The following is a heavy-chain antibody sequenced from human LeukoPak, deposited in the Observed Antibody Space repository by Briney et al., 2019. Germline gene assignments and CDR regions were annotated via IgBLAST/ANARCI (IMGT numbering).Heavy chain of an antibody. Sequence: QSGGSLRLSCAASGFTFSSYAMHWVRQAPGKGLEWVTIISYDGNNKYYADSVKGRFTISRDNSKNTLFLQMNSLRTEDTAMYYCARDRDQRTTWHAFDIWGQGTMVTVSS. V-gene: IGHV3-30*01. CDR3: ARDRDQRTTWHAFDI. J-gene: IGHJ3*02. CDR1: GFTFSSYA. CDR2: ISYDGNNK. D-gene: IGHD2-2*01.